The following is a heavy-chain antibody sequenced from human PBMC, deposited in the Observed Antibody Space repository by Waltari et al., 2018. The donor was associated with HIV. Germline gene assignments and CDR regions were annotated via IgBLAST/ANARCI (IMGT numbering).Heavy chain of an antibody. D-gene: IGHD3-22*01. Sequence: QVHLVQSGPEVKRPGASVKISCKGYGYIFMNFDVNWVRQAAGQGPEWLGWMNPNSGNTASPYIFEERVTMTRDVSTDTAYMEMSGLTPEDTAIYYCARNSSAKGNRYFYYGLDVWGQGTPV. V-gene: IGHV1-8*02. CDR1: GYIFMNFD. J-gene: IGHJ6*02. CDR2: MNPNSGNT. CDR3: ARNSSAKGNRYFYYGLDV.